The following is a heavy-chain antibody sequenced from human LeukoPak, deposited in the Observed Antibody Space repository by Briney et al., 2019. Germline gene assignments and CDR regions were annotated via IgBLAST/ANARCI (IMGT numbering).Heavy chain of an antibody. CDR1: GVIFRSHA. Sequence: ASVKLSCKTSGVIFRSHAVSWVRLAPGQGLEWMGGIIAIFGTPKYAQTFQGRITITADESKSTVYLDLSSLRSEDTAVYYCARSPTYYSSYVDVWGKGTTVTVSS. CDR3: ARSPTYYSSYVDV. V-gene: IGHV1-69*13. CDR2: IIAIFGTP. J-gene: IGHJ6*03.